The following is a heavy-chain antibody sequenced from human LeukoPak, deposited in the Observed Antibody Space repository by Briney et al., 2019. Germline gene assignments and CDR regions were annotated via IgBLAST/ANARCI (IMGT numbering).Heavy chain of an antibody. Sequence: SETLSLTCTVSGDSISSNRHYWACIRQPPGKGLEWIASIHYTGTTYHNPSLKSRVTISVDTSKNQFSLRLNSVTAADTAVYYCAKLSCYHGTCAFRPWGQGTLVTVSS. D-gene: IGHD2-15*01. J-gene: IGHJ5*02. CDR2: IHYTGTT. V-gene: IGHV4-39*01. CDR1: GDSISSNRHY. CDR3: AKLSCYHGTCAFRP.